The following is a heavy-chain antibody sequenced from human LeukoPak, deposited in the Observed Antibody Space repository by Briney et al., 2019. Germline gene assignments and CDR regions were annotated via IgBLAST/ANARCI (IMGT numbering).Heavy chain of an antibody. CDR1: GYIFTSYG. V-gene: IGHV1-18*01. J-gene: IGHJ6*02. Sequence: ASVKVSCKASGYIFTSYGISWVRQAPGQGLEWMGWISVYNGNTNYPQRLQGRVTMTTDTSTTTAYMELRSLRSDDTAVYYCARDRPYVWGSYRRNYYYYYGMDVWGQGTTVTVSS. D-gene: IGHD3-16*02. CDR2: ISVYNGNT. CDR3: ARDRPYVWGSYRRNYYYYYGMDV.